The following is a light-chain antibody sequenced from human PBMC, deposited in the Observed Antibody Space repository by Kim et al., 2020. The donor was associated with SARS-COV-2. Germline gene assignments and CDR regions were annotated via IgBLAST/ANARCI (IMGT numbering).Light chain of an antibody. Sequence: AIQLTQSPSSLSASVGDRVTMNCRASQGISSALAWYQQKPGKVPKPLIYRASNLESGVPSRFSGSGSGTDFTLTISSLQPEDFATYYCQQFNSYPVTFGQGTRLEI. J-gene: IGKJ5*01. CDR2: RAS. CDR3: QQFNSYPVT. CDR1: QGISSA. V-gene: IGKV1-13*02.